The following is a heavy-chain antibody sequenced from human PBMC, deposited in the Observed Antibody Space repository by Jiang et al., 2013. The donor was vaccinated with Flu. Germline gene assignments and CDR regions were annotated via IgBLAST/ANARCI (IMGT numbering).Heavy chain of an antibody. J-gene: IGHJ4*02. CDR3: AAAWGRYSYGTVNFDY. V-gene: IGHV1-69*01. CDR2: IIPIFGTA. D-gene: IGHD5-18*01. Sequence: AEVKKPGSSVKVSCKASGGTFSSYAISRVRQAPGQGLEWMGGIIPIFGTANYAQKFQGRVTITADESTSTAYMELSSLRSEDTAVYYCAAAWGRYSYGTVNFDYWGQGTLVTVSS. CDR1: GGTFSSYA.